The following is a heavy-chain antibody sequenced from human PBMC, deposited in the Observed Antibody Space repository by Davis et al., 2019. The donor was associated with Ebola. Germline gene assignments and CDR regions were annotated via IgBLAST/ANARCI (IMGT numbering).Heavy chain of an antibody. CDR1: GYTFRNSA. V-gene: IGHV1-18*01. J-gene: IGHJ3*02. D-gene: IGHD1-26*01. CDR3: ARTSIVGTTTTASDI. CDR2: ISAYNDNT. Sequence: ASVKVSCKASGYTFRNSAISWVRQAPGQGLEWMGWISAYNDNTNYAQILQGRVTMTTDTSTGTAYMELRSLRSDDTAVYFCARTSIVGTTTTASDIWGQGTKVTVSS.